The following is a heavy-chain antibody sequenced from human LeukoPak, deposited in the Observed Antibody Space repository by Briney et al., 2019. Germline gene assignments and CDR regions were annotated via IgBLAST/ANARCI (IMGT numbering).Heavy chain of an antibody. Sequence: PGGSLRLSCAASGFTFSDYYMSWIRQAPGKGLEWVSYISSSGSTIYYADSVKGRFTISRDNAKNSLYLQVNSLRAEDTAVYYCAGGYYDFWSGYRYNWFDPWGQGTLVTVSS. CDR1: GFTFSDYY. J-gene: IGHJ5*02. V-gene: IGHV3-11*01. CDR2: ISSSGSTI. CDR3: AGGYYDFWSGYRYNWFDP. D-gene: IGHD3-3*01.